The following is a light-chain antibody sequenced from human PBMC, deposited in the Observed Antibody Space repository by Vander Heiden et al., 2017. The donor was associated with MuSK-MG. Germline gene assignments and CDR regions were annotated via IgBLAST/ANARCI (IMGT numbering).Light chain of an antibody. V-gene: IGKV1-33*01. CDR2: DAS. J-gene: IGKJ2*01. CDR3: QQYDNLPRRT. Sequence: DIQMTPSPSSLSASVGDRVTITCQASQDISNYLNWYQQKPGKAPKLLIYDASNLETGVPSRFSGSGYGKDFTFTISSRQPEDIATYYCQQYDNLPRRTFGQGTKLEIK. CDR1: QDISNY.